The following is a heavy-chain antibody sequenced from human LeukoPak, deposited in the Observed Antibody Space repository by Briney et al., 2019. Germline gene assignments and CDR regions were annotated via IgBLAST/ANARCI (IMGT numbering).Heavy chain of an antibody. V-gene: IGHV1-69*02. J-gene: IGHJ4*02. D-gene: IGHD1-26*01. Sequence: GSSVKVSCXASGGTFSSYTISWVRQAPGQGLEWMGRIIPILGIANYAQKFQGRVTITADKSTSTAYMELSSLRSEDTAVYYCASLVSGSLLDYWGQGTLVTVSS. CDR3: ASLVSGSLLDY. CDR1: GGTFSSYT. CDR2: IIPILGIA.